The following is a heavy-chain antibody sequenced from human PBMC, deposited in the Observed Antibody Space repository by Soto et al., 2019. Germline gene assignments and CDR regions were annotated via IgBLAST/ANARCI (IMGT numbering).Heavy chain of an antibody. J-gene: IGHJ4*02. D-gene: IGHD3-22*01. CDR2: VSGSGGST. V-gene: IGHV3-23*01. CDR3: AKDLPYDTGGYWGYFAY. CDR1: GFTFSTYA. Sequence: EVQLLESGGGLVQPGGSLRLSCAASGFTFSTYAMSWVRQAPGKGLQWVSAVSGSGGSTYYTDSVKGRFTIYRDNSKNTLYLEMISLRADDAAVYYCAKDLPYDTGGYWGYFAYWGQGPLVAVCS.